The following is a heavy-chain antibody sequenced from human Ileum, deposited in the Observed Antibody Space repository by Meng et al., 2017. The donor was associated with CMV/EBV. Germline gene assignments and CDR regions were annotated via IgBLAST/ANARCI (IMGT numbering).Heavy chain of an antibody. D-gene: IGHD3-16*01. CDR3: ARVGGGDYFDH. CDR2: ISPYNGNT. V-gene: IGHV1-18*01. J-gene: IGHJ4*02. CDR1: GYTFIDHG. Sequence: QGQLLQAGTGVKTPGALVPVSCKSSGYTFIDHGIVWVRQAPGQGLEWMGWISPYNGNTDSAQKVQGRVTMTTDTSTSTAYMELRSLRSDDTAVYYCARVGGGDYFDHWGQGTLVTVSS.